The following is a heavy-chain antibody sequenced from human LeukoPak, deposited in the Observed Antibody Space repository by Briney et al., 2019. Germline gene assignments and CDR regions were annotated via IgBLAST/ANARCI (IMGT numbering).Heavy chain of an antibody. CDR3: ARGRSHSSGWYGIPNWFDP. D-gene: IGHD6-19*01. Sequence: SETLSLTCAVYGGSFSGYYWSWIRQPPGKGLEWIGEINHSGSTNYNPSLKSRVTISVDTSKNQFSLKLSSVTAADTAAYYCARGRSHSSGWYGIPNWFDPWGQGTLVTVSS. V-gene: IGHV4-34*01. J-gene: IGHJ5*02. CDR2: INHSGST. CDR1: GGSFSGYY.